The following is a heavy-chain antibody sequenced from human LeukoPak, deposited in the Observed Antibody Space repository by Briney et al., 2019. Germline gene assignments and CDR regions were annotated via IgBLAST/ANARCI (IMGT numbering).Heavy chain of an antibody. V-gene: IGHV4-38-2*02. CDR2: IYHSGST. J-gene: IGHJ4*02. CDR1: GGSISSYY. CDR3: ARDMDIVVVPAAIGY. D-gene: IGHD2-2*03. Sequence: SETLSLTCTVSGGSISSYYWGWIRQPPGKGLEWIGSIYHSGSTYYNPSLKSRVTISVDTSKNQFSLKLSSVTAADTAVYYCARDMDIVVVPAAIGYWGQGTLVTVSS.